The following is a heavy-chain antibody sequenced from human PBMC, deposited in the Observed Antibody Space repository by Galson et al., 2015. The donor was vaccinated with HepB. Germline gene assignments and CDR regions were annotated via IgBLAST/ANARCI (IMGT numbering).Heavy chain of an antibody. Sequence: SVKVSCKASGGTFSSYAISWVRQAPGQGLEWMGGIIPIFGTANYAQKFQGRVTITADESTSTAYMELSSLRSEDTAVYYCARGGPPITIFGVVHGGVAFDIWGQETMVTVSS. CDR2: IIPIFGTA. V-gene: IGHV1-69*13. CDR1: GGTFSSYA. J-gene: IGHJ3*02. D-gene: IGHD3-3*01. CDR3: ARGGPPITIFGVVHGGVAFDI.